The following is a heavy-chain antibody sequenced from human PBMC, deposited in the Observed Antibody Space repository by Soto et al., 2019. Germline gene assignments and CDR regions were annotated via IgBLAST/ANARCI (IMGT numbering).Heavy chain of an antibody. CDR1: GFTFNTYG. V-gene: IGHV3-30*03. Sequence: GGSLRLSCAASGFTFNTYGMHWVREAPGKGLEWVAVISYDGSNKYYADSVKGRFTISRDNSKNTLYLQMNSLRDEDTAVYYCARDTTVTTNPYYYYYGMDVWGQGTTVTVSS. J-gene: IGHJ6*02. CDR3: ARDTTVTTNPYYYYYGMDV. CDR2: ISYDGSNK. D-gene: IGHD4-17*01.